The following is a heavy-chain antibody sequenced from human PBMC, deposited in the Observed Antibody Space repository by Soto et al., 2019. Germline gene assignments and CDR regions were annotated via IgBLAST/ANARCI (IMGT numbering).Heavy chain of an antibody. CDR3: ARGSPGPRIAARRGNRFDP. Sequence: SETLSLTCAAHGGSFSGYYWSRIRQPPGKGLEWIGEINHSGSTNYNPSLKSRVTISVDTSKNQFSLKLSSVTAADTAVYYCARGSPGPRIAARRGNRFDPWGQGTLVTVSS. D-gene: IGHD6-6*01. CDR2: INHSGST. V-gene: IGHV4-34*01. J-gene: IGHJ5*02. CDR1: GGSFSGYY.